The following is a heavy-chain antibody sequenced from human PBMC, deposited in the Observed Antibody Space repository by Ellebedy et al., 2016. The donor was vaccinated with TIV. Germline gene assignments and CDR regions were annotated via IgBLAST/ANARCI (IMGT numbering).Heavy chain of an antibody. CDR1: GGSISSYY. CDR2: VYYSGST. J-gene: IGHJ4*02. V-gene: IGHV4-59*01. D-gene: IGHD1-26*01. CDR3: ARQVGALDY. Sequence: SETLSLXXTVSGGSISSYYWSWIRQPPGKGLEWIGYVYYSGSTNYNPSLKSRVTISVDASKNQFSLNLSSVTAADTAVYYCARQVGALDYWGQGTLVTVSS.